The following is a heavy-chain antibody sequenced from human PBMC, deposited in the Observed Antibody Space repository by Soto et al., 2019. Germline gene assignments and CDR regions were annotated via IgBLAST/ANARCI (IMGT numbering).Heavy chain of an antibody. Sequence: QVQLVQSGAEVKKPGSSVKVSCKASGGTFSSYAISWVRQAPGQGLEWMGGIIPIFGTANYAQKFQGRVTITADESTSTAYMELSSLRSKDTAVYYCARDAGHYYDSSGYYATFDYWGQGTLVTVSS. CDR2: IIPIFGTA. D-gene: IGHD3-22*01. CDR1: GGTFSSYA. V-gene: IGHV1-69*01. CDR3: ARDAGHYYDSSGYYATFDY. J-gene: IGHJ4*02.